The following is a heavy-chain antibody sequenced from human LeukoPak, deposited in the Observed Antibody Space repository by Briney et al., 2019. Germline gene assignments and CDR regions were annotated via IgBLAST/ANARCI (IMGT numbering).Heavy chain of an antibody. CDR3: AMWIQVWKFDY. Sequence: PGRSLRLSCAASGFTFSSYGMHWVRQAPGKGLEWVAVIWYDGSNKYYADSVKGRFTISRDNSKNTLYLQMNSLRAEDTAVYHCAMWIQVWKFDYWGQGTLVTVSS. V-gene: IGHV3-33*01. D-gene: IGHD5-18*01. CDR1: GFTFSSYG. CDR2: IWYDGSNK. J-gene: IGHJ4*02.